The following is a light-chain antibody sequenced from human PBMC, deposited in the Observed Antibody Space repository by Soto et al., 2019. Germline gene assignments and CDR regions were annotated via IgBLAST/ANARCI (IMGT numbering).Light chain of an antibody. CDR3: SSYTRSSTLV. V-gene: IGLV2-14*01. CDR1: SSDVGGYNY. Sequence: QSALTQPAAVAGSPGQSITISCTGTSSDVGGYNYVSWYQQHPGKAPKLMIYDVSNPPSGVSNRFSGSKSGNTASLTISGLQAEDEADYYCSSYTRSSTLVFGGGTKVTVL. J-gene: IGLJ2*01. CDR2: DVS.